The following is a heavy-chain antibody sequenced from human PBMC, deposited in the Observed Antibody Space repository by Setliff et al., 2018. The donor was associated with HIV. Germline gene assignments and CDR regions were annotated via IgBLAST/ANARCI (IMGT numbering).Heavy chain of an antibody. J-gene: IGHJ6*02. V-gene: IGHV5-10-1*01. CDR2: IDPTDSYI. CDR3: ARHEAGGGMDV. D-gene: IGHD2-15*01. CDR1: GYSFTNYW. Sequence: GEYLKISCKGSGYSFTNYWISWVRQMPGKGLEWMGRIDPTDSYINYSPSFQGHVTISADKAISSAYLQWSSLKASDTAMYYCARHEAGGGMDVWGQGTTVTVSS.